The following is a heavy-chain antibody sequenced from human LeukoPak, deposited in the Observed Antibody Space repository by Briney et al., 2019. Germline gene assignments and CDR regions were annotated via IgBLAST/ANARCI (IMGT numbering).Heavy chain of an antibody. Sequence: PGGSLRLSCAASGFTFSSYGMSWIRQPPGKGLEWIGYISYSGSTNYNPSLRSRVTISEDTSKKQFSLKLTSVTAADTAVYYCARAGYSSGWIYYYYMDVWGKGTTVTISS. CDR2: ISYSGST. J-gene: IGHJ6*03. CDR1: GFTFSSYG. V-gene: IGHV4-59*01. CDR3: ARAGYSSGWIYYYYMDV. D-gene: IGHD6-19*01.